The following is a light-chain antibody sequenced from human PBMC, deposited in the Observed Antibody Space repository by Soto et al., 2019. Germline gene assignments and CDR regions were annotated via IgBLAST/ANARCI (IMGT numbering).Light chain of an antibody. J-gene: IGKJ1*01. CDR3: QQCDGTSWT. CDR1: QRVNHKY. CDR2: AES. V-gene: IGKV3-20*01. Sequence: EIVLTQSPGTLSLSPGETATLSCRASQRVNHKYLAWYQQKPGQAPRLLIYAESSRATGIPDRFTGGGSGTDFTLTISRLEPEDFAVYFCQQCDGTSWTFGQGTTLE.